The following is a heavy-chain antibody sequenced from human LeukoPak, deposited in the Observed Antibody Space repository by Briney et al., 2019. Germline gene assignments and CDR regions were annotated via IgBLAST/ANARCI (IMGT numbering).Heavy chain of an antibody. Sequence: GGSLRLSCAASGSTFSSYAMSWVRQAPGKGLEWVSAISGSGGSTYYADSVKGRFTISRDNSKNTLYLQMNSLRAEDTALYYCAKDMHSSGWYFDYWGQGTLVTVSS. V-gene: IGHV3-23*01. D-gene: IGHD6-19*01. J-gene: IGHJ4*02. CDR3: AKDMHSSGWYFDY. CDR2: ISGSGGST. CDR1: GSTFSSYA.